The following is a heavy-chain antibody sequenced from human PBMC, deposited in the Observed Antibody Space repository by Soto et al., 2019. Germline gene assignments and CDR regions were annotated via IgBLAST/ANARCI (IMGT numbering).Heavy chain of an antibody. CDR2: ISGSGGST. CDR3: AKDGPSGYDHAHFDY. Sequence: PGGSLRLSCAASGFTFSSYAMSWVRQAPGKGLEWVSAISGSGGSTYYADSVKGRFTISRDNSKNTLYLQMNGLRAEDTAVYYCAKDGPSGYDHAHFDYWGQGTLVTVSS. CDR1: GFTFSSYA. J-gene: IGHJ4*02. V-gene: IGHV3-23*01. D-gene: IGHD5-12*01.